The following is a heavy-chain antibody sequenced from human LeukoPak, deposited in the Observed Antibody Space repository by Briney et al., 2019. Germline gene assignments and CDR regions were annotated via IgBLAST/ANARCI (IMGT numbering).Heavy chain of an antibody. D-gene: IGHD2-2*01. V-gene: IGHV3-23*01. CDR2: ISGSGGST. Sequence: GGSLRLSCAASGFTFSSYAMSWVRQAPGKGLEWVSAISGSGGSTYYADSVKGRFTISRDNSKNTLYLQMNSLRAEDTAVYYCAKDLGLFGIVVVPAAMFGFDYWDQGTLVTVSS. CDR1: GFTFSSYA. CDR3: AKDLGLFGIVVVPAAMFGFDY. J-gene: IGHJ4*02.